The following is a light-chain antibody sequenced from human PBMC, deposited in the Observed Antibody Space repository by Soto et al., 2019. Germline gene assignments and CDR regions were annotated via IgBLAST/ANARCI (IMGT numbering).Light chain of an antibody. V-gene: IGKV1-8*01. CDR2: AAS. Sequence: AIRMTQSPSSLSASTGDRVTITCRASQGISSYLAWYQQKPGKAPKLLIYAASTLQSGVPSRFSGSGSGTDFTLTISCLQSEDFATDYCQQYYSYPQVTFGPGTKVDIK. J-gene: IGKJ3*01. CDR1: QGISSY. CDR3: QQYYSYPQVT.